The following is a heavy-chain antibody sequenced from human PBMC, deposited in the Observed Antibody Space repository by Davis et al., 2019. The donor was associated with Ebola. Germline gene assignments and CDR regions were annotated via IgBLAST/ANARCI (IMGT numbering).Heavy chain of an antibody. CDR3: AIDSRSTTSGAY. D-gene: IGHD1-1*01. CDR2: IKQDGSDK. J-gene: IGHJ4*02. V-gene: IGHV3-7*01. CDR1: GFTFNNYW. Sequence: PGGSLRLSCAASGFTFNNYWMSWVRQAPGKGLEWVANIKQDGSDKNYVDSVKGRFTISRDNAKNSLSLQMNSLRAEDTAVFYCAIDSRSTTSGAYWGQGTLVTVS.